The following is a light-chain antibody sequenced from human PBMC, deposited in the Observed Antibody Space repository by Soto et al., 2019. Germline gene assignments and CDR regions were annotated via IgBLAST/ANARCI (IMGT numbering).Light chain of an antibody. J-gene: IGKJ4*01. CDR1: QNIDGNY. CDR2: AAF. CDR3: HQYGASPFT. Sequence: EIVLTQSPGTLSLSPGERATLSCRASQNIDGNYLVWHQQKPGQAPRLLINAAFTRATGIPDRFSGSGSGTDFTLTISRLEPEDFALYYCHQYGASPFTFGGGTKVEIK. V-gene: IGKV3-20*01.